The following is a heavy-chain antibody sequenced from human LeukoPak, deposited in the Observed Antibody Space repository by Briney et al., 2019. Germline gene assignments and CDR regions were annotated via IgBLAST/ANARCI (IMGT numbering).Heavy chain of an antibody. CDR2: IYYSGST. J-gene: IGHJ5*02. CDR3: AGQKKTYYYDNSGYPNWFDP. V-gene: IGHV4-39*01. CDR1: GGSISSSSYY. Sequence: SETLSLTCSVSGGSISSSSYYWGWIRQPPGKGLEWIGTIYYSGSTYYNPSLKSRVTISVDRSKNQFSLRLSSVTAADTAVYYCAGQKKTYYYDNSGYPNWFDPWGQGTLVTVSS. D-gene: IGHD3-22*01.